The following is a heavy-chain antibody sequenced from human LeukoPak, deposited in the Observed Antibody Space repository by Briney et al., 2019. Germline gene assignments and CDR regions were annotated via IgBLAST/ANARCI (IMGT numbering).Heavy chain of an antibody. J-gene: IGHJ4*02. CDR1: GFTFSSYA. CDR3: AFSSGWTFDY. Sequence: PGRSLRPSCAASGFTFSSYAMHWVRQAPGKGLEWVAVISYEGSNKYYADCVKGQFNISRDNSKNTLYLQMNSLRAEDTAVYYCAFSSGWTFDYWGQGTLVTVSS. CDR2: ISYEGSNK. V-gene: IGHV3-30-3*01. D-gene: IGHD6-19*01.